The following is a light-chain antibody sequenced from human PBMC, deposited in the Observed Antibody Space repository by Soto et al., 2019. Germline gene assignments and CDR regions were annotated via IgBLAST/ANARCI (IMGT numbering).Light chain of an antibody. Sequence: LTPSPAALSLTQGERATVWDRACLRISHYLAWKQPKPGQAPRLLIYGASNRATGIPARFSGRGSGTDFTRTISSLEPESFAVYYCQQRSNWPPITVGQGTRPEN. CDR1: LRISHY. J-gene: IGKJ5*01. CDR3: QQRSNWPPIT. CDR2: GAS. V-gene: IGKV3-11*01.